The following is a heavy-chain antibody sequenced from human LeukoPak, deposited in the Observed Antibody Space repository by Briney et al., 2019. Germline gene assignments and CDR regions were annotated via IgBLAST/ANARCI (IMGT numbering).Heavy chain of an antibody. V-gene: IGHV7-4-1*02. D-gene: IGHD6-13*01. Sequence: ASVKVSCKASGYTFTSYAMNWVRQAPGQGLEWMGWINTNTGNPTYAQGFTGRFVFSLDTSVSTAYLQISSLKAEDTAVYYCARDARIAAAGRWWFDPRGQGTLVTVSS. CDR1: GYTFTSYA. CDR2: INTNTGNP. CDR3: ARDARIAAAGRWWFDP. J-gene: IGHJ5*02.